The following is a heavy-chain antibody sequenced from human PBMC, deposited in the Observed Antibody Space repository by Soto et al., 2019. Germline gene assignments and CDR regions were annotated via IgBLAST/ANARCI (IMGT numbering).Heavy chain of an antibody. CDR3: AKNRQFRSYYESAGHYNN. D-gene: IGHD3-10*01. V-gene: IGHV3-23*01. CDR1: GFTFRNYD. CDR2: ISGTGGAT. J-gene: IGHJ4*02. Sequence: EVQLLESGGGLVQPGGSLRLSCVASGFTFRNYDMRWVRQAPGKGLEWVSGISGTGGATYYSDYVKGRFTISRDNSKNTLDLQMNSLRANDTAVYYCAKNRQFRSYYESAGHYNNWGQGTLVTVSS.